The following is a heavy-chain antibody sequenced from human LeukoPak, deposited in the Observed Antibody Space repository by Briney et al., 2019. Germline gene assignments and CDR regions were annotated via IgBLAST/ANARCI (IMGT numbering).Heavy chain of an antibody. J-gene: IGHJ3*02. CDR2: ISGSGGST. V-gene: IGHV3-23*01. Sequence: GGSLRLSCAASGFTFSSYAMSWVRQAPGKGLEWVSAISGSGGSTYYADSVKGRFTISRDNSKNMLYLQMNSLRAEDTAVYYCASSIVVVITPAFDIWGQGTMVTVSS. CDR3: ASSIVVVITPAFDI. CDR1: GFTFSSYA. D-gene: IGHD3-22*01.